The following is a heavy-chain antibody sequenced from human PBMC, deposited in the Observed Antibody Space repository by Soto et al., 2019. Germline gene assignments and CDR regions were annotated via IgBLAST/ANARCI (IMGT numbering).Heavy chain of an antibody. J-gene: IGHJ3*02. V-gene: IGHV3-11*06. Sequence: GGSLRLSCAASGFTFSDYYMSWIRQAPGKGLEWVSYISSSSSYTNYADSVKGRFTISRDNSKNSLYLQMNSLRAEDTAVYYSARQREGGRGAFDIWGQGTMVTVSS. CDR1: GFTFSDYY. D-gene: IGHD1-26*01. CDR3: ARQREGGRGAFDI. CDR2: ISSSSSYT.